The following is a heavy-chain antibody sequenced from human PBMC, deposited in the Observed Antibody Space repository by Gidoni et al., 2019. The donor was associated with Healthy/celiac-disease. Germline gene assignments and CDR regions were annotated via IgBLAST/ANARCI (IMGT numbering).Heavy chain of an antibody. D-gene: IGHD3-10*01. CDR2: IWYDGSNK. Sequence: QVQLVESGGGVVQPGRSLRLSCAASGSTFRSDGMHWVRHAPGKGLEWVAVIWYDGSNKYYADSVKGRFTISRDNSKNTLYLQMKGLRAEDTAVYYCARDPTMGFGEPTAQNPPSDYYYYGMDVWGQGTTVTVSS. CDR1: GSTFRSDG. J-gene: IGHJ6*02. V-gene: IGHV3-33*01. CDR3: ARDPTMGFGEPTAQNPPSDYYYYGMDV.